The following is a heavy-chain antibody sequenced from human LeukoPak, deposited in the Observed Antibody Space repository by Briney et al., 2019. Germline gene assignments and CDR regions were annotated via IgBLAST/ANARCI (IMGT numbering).Heavy chain of an antibody. CDR3: ARELGYCSGGSCHPGGFFFDY. CDR2: IYYSGST. Sequence: SETLSLTCTVSGGSISSGGYYWSWIRQHPGKGLEWIGYIYYSGSTYYNPSLKSRATISVDTSKNQFSLKLSSVTAADTAVYYCARELGYCSGGSCHPGGFFFDYWGQGTLVTVSS. V-gene: IGHV4-31*03. D-gene: IGHD2-15*01. CDR1: GGSISSGGYY. J-gene: IGHJ4*02.